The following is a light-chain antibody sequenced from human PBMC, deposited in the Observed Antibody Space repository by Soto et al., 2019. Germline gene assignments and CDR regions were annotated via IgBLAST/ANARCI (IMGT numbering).Light chain of an antibody. V-gene: IGKV3-11*01. J-gene: IGKJ4*01. CDR2: AAS. CDR1: KSVSSY. Sequence: EIVLTPSPATLSLSPGESATLSCRASKSVSSYLAWYQQKPGHAPRLLIYAASNRATGIPARFSGSGSGTDFTLTISRLEPEDFEVYYCQQRSNWPLTFGGGTKVEIK. CDR3: QQRSNWPLT.